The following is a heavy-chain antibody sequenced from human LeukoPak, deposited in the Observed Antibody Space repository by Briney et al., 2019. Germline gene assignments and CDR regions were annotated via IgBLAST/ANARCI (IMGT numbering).Heavy chain of an antibody. Sequence: ASVKVSCKASGYTFTGYYMHWVRQAPGQGLEWMGWVNPNSGGTNYAQKFQGRVTMTRDTSINTAYMELSRLRSDDTAVYYCARDYGDYYFDYWGLGTLVTVPS. V-gene: IGHV1-2*02. CDR3: ARDYGDYYFDY. CDR2: VNPNSGGT. D-gene: IGHD4-17*01. J-gene: IGHJ4*02. CDR1: GYTFTGYY.